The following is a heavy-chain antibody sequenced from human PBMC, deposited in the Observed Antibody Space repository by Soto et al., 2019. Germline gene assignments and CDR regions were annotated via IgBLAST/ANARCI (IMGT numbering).Heavy chain of an antibody. Sequence: HPGGSLRLSCAASGFTFSSYGMHWVRQAPGKGLEWVAGISYDGSNKYYADSVKGRFTISRDNSKNTLYLQMNSLRAEDTAVYYCAKTARDSSGYYNYYYGMDVWGQGTTVTVSS. CDR2: ISYDGSNK. J-gene: IGHJ6*02. D-gene: IGHD3-22*01. CDR3: AKTARDSSGYYNYYYGMDV. V-gene: IGHV3-30*18. CDR1: GFTFSSYG.